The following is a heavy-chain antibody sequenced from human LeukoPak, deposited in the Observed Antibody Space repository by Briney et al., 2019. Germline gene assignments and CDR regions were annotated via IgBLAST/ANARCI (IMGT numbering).Heavy chain of an antibody. CDR3: ARDSGTTGEVKFDP. CDR2: INHSGST. Sequence: PSETLSLTCAVYGGSFSGYYWSWIRQPPGNGLEWIGEINHSGSTNYNPSLKSRVTISVDTSKNQFSLKLSSVTTADTAVYYCARDSGTTGEVKFDPWGQGILVTVSS. V-gene: IGHV4-34*01. CDR1: GGSFSGYY. J-gene: IGHJ5*02. D-gene: IGHD3-10*01.